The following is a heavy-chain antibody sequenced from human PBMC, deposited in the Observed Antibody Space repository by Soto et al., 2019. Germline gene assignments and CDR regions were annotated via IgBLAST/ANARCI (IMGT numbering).Heavy chain of an antibody. CDR3: ASAAVTGTAGLDF. Sequence: ASVKVSCKASGYTFSVFYMHWVRQAPGQGLEWMGWINPNSGGTKSAEKFQGRVTMTRDTSISTAYMELSRLTSDDTAVYYCASAAVTGTAGLDFWGQGTQVTVS. D-gene: IGHD6-19*01. V-gene: IGHV1-2*02. J-gene: IGHJ4*02. CDR2: INPNSGGT. CDR1: GYTFSVFY.